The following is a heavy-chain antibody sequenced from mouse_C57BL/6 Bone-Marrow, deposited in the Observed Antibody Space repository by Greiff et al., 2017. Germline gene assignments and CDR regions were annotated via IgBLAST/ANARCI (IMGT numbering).Heavy chain of an antibody. D-gene: IGHD1-1*01. J-gene: IGHJ2*01. CDR2: INPSNGGT. V-gene: IGHV1-53*01. CDR3: ARTITTVVATRYYLDY. CDR1: GYTFTSYW. Sequence: VQLQQPGTELVKPGASVKLSCKASGYTFTSYWMHWVKQRPGQGLEWIGNINPSNGGTNYNEKFKSKATLTVDKSSSTAYMQLSSLTSEDSAVYYCARTITTVVATRYYLDYWGQGTTLTVSS.